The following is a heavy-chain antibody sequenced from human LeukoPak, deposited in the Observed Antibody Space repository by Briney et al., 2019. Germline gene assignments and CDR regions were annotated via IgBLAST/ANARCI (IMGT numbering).Heavy chain of an antibody. Sequence: SETLSLTCTVSGGSISSYYWSWIRQPPGKGLEWIGYIYYSGSTNYNPSLKSRVTISVDTSKNQFSLKLSSVTAADTAVYYCARSEIEGRSSRPNWFDPWGQGTLVTVSS. D-gene: IGHD6-13*01. CDR2: IYYSGST. CDR3: ARSEIEGRSSRPNWFDP. J-gene: IGHJ5*02. CDR1: GGSISSYY. V-gene: IGHV4-59*01.